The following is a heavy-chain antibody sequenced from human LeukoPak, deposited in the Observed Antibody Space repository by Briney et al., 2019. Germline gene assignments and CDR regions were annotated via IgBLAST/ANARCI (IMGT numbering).Heavy chain of an antibody. CDR1: GYTFTSYY. J-gene: IGHJ5*02. CDR3: ARDPRYGSGQTWFDP. V-gene: IGHV1-46*01. Sequence: ASVKVSCKASGYTFTSYYMHWVRQAPGQGLEWMRIINPSGGSTNYAQKLQDRVTMTRDTSTSTVYMELSSLRSEDTAVYYCARDPRYGSGQTWFDPWGQGTLVTVSS. D-gene: IGHD3-10*01. CDR2: INPSGGST.